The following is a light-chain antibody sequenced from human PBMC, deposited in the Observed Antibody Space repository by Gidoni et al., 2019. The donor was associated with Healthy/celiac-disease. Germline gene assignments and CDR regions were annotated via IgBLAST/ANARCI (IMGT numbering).Light chain of an antibody. CDR1: QSVSSY. V-gene: IGKV3-11*01. J-gene: IGKJ4*01. Sequence: IVLTQSPATLSLSPGERATLSCRASQSVSSYLAWYQQKPGQAPRLLIYDASNRATGIPARFSGSGSGTDFTLTISSREPEDFAVYYCQQRSNWLLTFGGXTKVEIK. CDR2: DAS. CDR3: QQRSNWLLT.